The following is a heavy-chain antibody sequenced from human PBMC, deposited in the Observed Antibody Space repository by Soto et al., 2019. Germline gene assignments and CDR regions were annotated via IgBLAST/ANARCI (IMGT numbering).Heavy chain of an antibody. V-gene: IGHV4-61*01. CDR1: GDSVSNDNYY. Sequence: QVQLQESGPGLVKTSETLSLTCAVSGDSVSNDNYYWSWIRQPPGKGLEWIGYIYYSGTTNYNSYLKSRLSLSVDMSKNPFSLKLASVTAADTAVYFCARSQRGRTAFPFDYWGQGALVTVSS. J-gene: IGHJ4*02. CDR3: ARSQRGRTAFPFDY. D-gene: IGHD3-16*01. CDR2: IYYSGTT.